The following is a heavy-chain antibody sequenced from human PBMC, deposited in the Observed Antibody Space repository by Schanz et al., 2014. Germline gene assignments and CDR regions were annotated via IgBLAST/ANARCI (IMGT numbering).Heavy chain of an antibody. CDR3: VRDKKGFVAVAGRAPFDY. V-gene: IGHV3-21*01. CDR1: GFSFSTYG. J-gene: IGHJ4*02. Sequence: EVQLVESGGGLVKPGGSLRLSCAASGFSFSTYGMTWVRQAPGKGLEWVSSISSSSMYIYQADSMRGRFTISRDNAKNSLYLQVNILSAEDTAVYYCVRDKKGFVAVAGRAPFDYWGQGTLVTVSS. CDR2: ISSSSMYI. D-gene: IGHD6-19*01.